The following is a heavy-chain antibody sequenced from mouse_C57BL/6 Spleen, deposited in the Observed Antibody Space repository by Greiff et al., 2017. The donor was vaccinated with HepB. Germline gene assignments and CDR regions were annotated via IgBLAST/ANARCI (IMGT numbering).Heavy chain of an antibody. J-gene: IGHJ1*03. CDR3: ARKDDGYDGRYFDV. Sequence: QVQLQQSGPGLVQPSQSLSITCTVSGFSLTSYGVHWVRQSPGKGLEWLGVIWSGGSTDYNAAFISRLSISKDNSKSQVFFKMNSLQADDTAIYYCARKDDGYDGRYFDVWGTGTTVTVSS. CDR2: IWSGGST. D-gene: IGHD2-2*01. V-gene: IGHV2-2*01. CDR1: GFSLTSYG.